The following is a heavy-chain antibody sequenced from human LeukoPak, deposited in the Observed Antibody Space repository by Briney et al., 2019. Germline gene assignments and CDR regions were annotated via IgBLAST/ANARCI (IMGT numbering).Heavy chain of an antibody. D-gene: IGHD3-22*01. J-gene: IGHJ4*02. CDR1: GFTFSSYW. V-gene: IGHV3-21*01. CDR2: ISSSSSYI. CDR3: ARDGRGSYYDSSGYLDC. Sequence: PGGSLRLSCSASGFTFSSYWMSWVRQAPGKGLEWVSSISSSSSYIYYADSVKGRFTISRDNAKNSLYLQMNSLRAEDTAVYYCARDGRGSYYDSSGYLDCWGQGTLVTVSS.